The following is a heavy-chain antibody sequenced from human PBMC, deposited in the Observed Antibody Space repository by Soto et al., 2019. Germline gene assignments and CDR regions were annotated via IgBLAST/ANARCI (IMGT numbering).Heavy chain of an antibody. V-gene: IGHV4-31*03. Sequence: ASETLSLTCTVSGGSISSGGYYWIWIRHHPGKGLEWIGYIYYSGSTYYNPSLKSRVTISVDTSKNQFSLKLSSVTAADTAVYYCARAGDSSGYCPDYWGQGTLVTVSS. CDR2: IYYSGST. CDR3: ARAGDSSGYCPDY. D-gene: IGHD3-22*01. CDR1: GGSISSGGYY. J-gene: IGHJ4*02.